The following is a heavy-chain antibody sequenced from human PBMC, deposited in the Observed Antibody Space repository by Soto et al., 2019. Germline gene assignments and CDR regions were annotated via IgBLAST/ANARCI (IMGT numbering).Heavy chain of an antibody. J-gene: IGHJ6*02. Sequence: QVQLVESGGGVVQPGRSLRLSCAAAAFAFSSFDMHWVRQAPGKGLEWVASISYDGRNKYYADSVKGRFTISRDNSKNTLYVQMSSLRGDDTAVYYCARGLPGGLDVWGQGTTVTVSS. CDR3: ARGLPGGLDV. CDR2: ISYDGRNK. D-gene: IGHD7-27*01. V-gene: IGHV3-30*03. CDR1: AFAFSSFD.